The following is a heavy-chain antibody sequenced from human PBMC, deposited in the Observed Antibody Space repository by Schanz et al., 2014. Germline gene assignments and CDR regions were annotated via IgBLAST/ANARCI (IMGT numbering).Heavy chain of an antibody. J-gene: IGHJ6*02. V-gene: IGHV3-30*02. Sequence: VQLVESGGGLVKPGGSLRLSCAASGFTFSNYAMNWIRQAPGKGLEWVALIRSDERDKCYADSVKGRFSISRDNSKNTVYLQMGSLRTEDSAVYYCVRDFGGVAFDIWGQGTTVTVSS. CDR1: GFTFSNYA. CDR2: IRSDERDK. D-gene: IGHD3-16*01. CDR3: VRDFGGVAFDI.